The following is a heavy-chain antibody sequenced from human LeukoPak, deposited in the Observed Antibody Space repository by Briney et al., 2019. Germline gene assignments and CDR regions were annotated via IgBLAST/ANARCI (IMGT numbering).Heavy chain of an antibody. V-gene: IGHV1-46*01. J-gene: IGHJ4*02. CDR3: ARDSPDGSGSSYFDY. Sequence: GASVKVSCKASGYTFTSYYMHWVRQAPGQGLEWMGIINPNGGSTSYAQKCQGRVTMTRDTSTSTVYMELSSLRSEDTAVYYCARDSPDGSGSSYFDYWGQGTLVTVSS. CDR2: INPNGGST. D-gene: IGHD3-10*01. CDR1: GYTFTSYY.